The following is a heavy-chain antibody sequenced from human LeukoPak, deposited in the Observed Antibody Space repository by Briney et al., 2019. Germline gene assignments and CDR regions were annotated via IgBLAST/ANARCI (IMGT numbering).Heavy chain of an antibody. CDR3: ARHGDYVGVDS. CDR1: GGSFSGYY. V-gene: IGHV4-34*01. J-gene: IGHJ5*01. Sequence: PSETLSLTCAVSGGSFSGYYWTWIRQPPGKGLEWIGEINHSGSTNYTPSLKSRVTISVDTSKNQFSLKLTSVTAADTAVYYCARHGDYVGVDSWGQGTLVTVSS. D-gene: IGHD4-17*01. CDR2: INHSGST.